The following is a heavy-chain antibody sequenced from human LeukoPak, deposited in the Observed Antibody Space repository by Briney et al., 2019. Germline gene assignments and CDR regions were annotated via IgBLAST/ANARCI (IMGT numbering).Heavy chain of an antibody. V-gene: IGHV3-30*04. Sequence: PGRSLRLSCAASGFTFSTYAMHWVRQAPGKGLEWVAVISYDGSNKYYADSVKGRFTISRDNSKNTLFLQMISLRAEDTAVYYCAREDYYFDYWGQGTLVTVSS. CDR3: AREDYYFDY. CDR1: GFTFSTYA. J-gene: IGHJ4*02. CDR2: ISYDGSNK.